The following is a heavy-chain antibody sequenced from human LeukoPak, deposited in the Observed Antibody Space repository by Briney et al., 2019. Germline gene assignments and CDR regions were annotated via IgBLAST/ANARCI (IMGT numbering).Heavy chain of an antibody. D-gene: IGHD6-19*01. Sequence: GGSLRLSCAASGFTLRTYDMHWVRQATGEGLEWVPVIGIAGDTYYLGSVKGRFTISREDGENSLYLQMNNLRAGDTAVYYCARAVAGSYFDYWGQGTVVTVSS. CDR2: IGIAGDT. CDR3: ARAVAGSYFDY. J-gene: IGHJ4*02. CDR1: GFTLRTYD. V-gene: IGHV3-13*01.